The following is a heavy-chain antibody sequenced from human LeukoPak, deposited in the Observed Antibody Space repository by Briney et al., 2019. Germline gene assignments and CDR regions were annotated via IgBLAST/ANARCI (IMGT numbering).Heavy chain of an antibody. CDR2: IWYDGSNK. CDR3: ARDMDSSGWYLYYYYGMDV. D-gene: IGHD6-19*01. CDR1: GFTFSSYG. Sequence: GRSLRLSCAASGFTFSSYGMHWVRQAPGKGLEWVAVIWYDGSNKYYADSVKGRFTISRDNSKNTLYLQMNSLRAEDTAVYYCARDMDSSGWYLYYYYGMDVWGQGTTVTVSS. J-gene: IGHJ6*02. V-gene: IGHV3-33*01.